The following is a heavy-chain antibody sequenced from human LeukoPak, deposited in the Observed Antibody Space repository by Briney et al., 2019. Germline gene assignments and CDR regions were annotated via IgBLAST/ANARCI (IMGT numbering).Heavy chain of an antibody. V-gene: IGHV4-59*01. Sequence: PSETLSLTCTVSGGSISSYYWIWIRQPPGKGLEWIGYVYYSGSTIYNPSLKSRVTISVDTSKGQFSLRLNSMTAADTAVYYCTKLARAPRDFDYWGQGTLVTVSS. CDR3: TKLARAPRDFDY. CDR1: GGSISSYY. CDR2: VYYSGST. D-gene: IGHD2-8*01. J-gene: IGHJ4*01.